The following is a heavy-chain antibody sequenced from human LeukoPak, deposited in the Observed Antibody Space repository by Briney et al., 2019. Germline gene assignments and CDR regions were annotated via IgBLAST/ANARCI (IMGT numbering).Heavy chain of an antibody. Sequence: PGGSLRLSCAASGFSFSHYGMHWVRQAPGKVLGWVAFIRYDGSNKYFGDSVKGRFTISRDNSKLYLQMNSLKIDDTAVYFCAKEIRGVMWFDPWGQGTLVAISS. D-gene: IGHD3-10*01. J-gene: IGHJ5*02. CDR2: IRYDGSNK. CDR3: AKEIRGVMWFDP. CDR1: GFSFSHYG. V-gene: IGHV3-30*02.